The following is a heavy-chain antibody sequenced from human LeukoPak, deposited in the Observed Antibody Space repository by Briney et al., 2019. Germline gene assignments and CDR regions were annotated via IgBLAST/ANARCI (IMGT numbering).Heavy chain of an antibody. CDR2: IYSGGST. V-gene: IGHV3-66*01. Sequence: QSGGSLRLSCAASGFTVSSKYMSWVRQAPGKGLEWVSVIYSGGSTYYADSVKGRFTISRDNSKNTLYLQMNSLRAEDTAVYYCARKGSRGYFDYWGQGTLVTVSS. CDR1: GFTVSSKY. CDR3: ARKGSRGYFDY. J-gene: IGHJ4*02. D-gene: IGHD2-15*01.